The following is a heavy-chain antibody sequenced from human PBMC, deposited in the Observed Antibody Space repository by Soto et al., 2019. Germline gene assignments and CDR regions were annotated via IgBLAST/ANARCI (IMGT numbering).Heavy chain of an antibody. Sequence: LRLSCAASGFTFSSYGMHWVRQAPGKGLEWVAVIWYDGSNKYYADSVKGRFTISRDNSKNTLYLQMNSLRAEDTAVYYCARDRGITMVRGVEPGFDPWGQGTLVTVSS. V-gene: IGHV3-33*01. J-gene: IGHJ5*02. CDR3: ARDRGITMVRGVEPGFDP. D-gene: IGHD3-10*01. CDR2: IWYDGSNK. CDR1: GFTFSSYG.